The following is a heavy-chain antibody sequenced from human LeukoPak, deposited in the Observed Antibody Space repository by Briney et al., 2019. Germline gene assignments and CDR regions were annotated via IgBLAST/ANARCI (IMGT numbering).Heavy chain of an antibody. J-gene: IGHJ3*02. CDR2: IIPIFGTA. CDR1: GGTFSSYA. D-gene: IGHD4-17*01. V-gene: IGHV1-69*13. Sequence: ASVKVSCKASGGTFSSYAISWVRQAPGQGLEWMGGIIPIFGTANYAQKFQGRVTITADESTSTAYMELSSLRSEDTAVYYCARARFTVTTQHDAFDIWGQGTMITVSS. CDR3: ARARFTVTTQHDAFDI.